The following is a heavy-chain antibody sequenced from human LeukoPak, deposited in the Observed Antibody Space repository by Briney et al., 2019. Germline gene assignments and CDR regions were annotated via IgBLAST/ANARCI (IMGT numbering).Heavy chain of an antibody. D-gene: IGHD3-10*01. CDR2: IKQDGSEK. Sequence: GGSLRLSCAASGFTFTNNFMSWVRQVPGKGLEWVANIKQDGSEKTYADSVRGRFTIFRDNAKDSVYLQMNSLRAEDTAVYYCAREHGFYGSGSRDFDYWGQGTLVTVSS. CDR3: AREHGFYGSGSRDFDY. CDR1: GFTFTNNF. V-gene: IGHV3-7*01. J-gene: IGHJ4*02.